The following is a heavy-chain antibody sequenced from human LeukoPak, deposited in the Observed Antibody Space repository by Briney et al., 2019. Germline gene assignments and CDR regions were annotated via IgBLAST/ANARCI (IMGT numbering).Heavy chain of an antibody. CDR1: GFTFSKFA. Sequence: GGSLRLSCAAAGFTFSKFAMHWVRQAPGKGLEWVSAISGSGGSTYYADSVKGRITISRDNSKNTLYLQMNSLRAEDTAVYYCAKVGSYYYYYMDVWGKGTMVTISS. V-gene: IGHV3-23*01. D-gene: IGHD3-10*01. CDR3: AKVGSYYYYYMDV. J-gene: IGHJ6*03. CDR2: ISGSGGST.